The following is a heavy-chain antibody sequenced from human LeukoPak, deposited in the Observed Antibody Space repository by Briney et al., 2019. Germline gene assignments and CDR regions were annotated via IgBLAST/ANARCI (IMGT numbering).Heavy chain of an antibody. CDR3: GKDPNGDYVGAFDFQR. CDR1: GFTFRNYA. D-gene: IGHD4-17*01. CDR2: ITGSGSTT. J-gene: IGHJ1*01. V-gene: IGHV3-23*01. Sequence: PGGSLRLSXAASGFTFRNYAVVWVRQAPGKGLEWLSAITGSGSTTYYADSVRGRFTIYRDNSKNTLYLQMNSLRGEDTAVYYCGKDPNGDYVGAFDFQRWGQGTLVTVSS.